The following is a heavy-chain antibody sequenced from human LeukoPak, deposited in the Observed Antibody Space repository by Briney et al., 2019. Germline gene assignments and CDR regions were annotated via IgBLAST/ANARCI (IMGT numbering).Heavy chain of an antibody. CDR2: IIPIFGTA. V-gene: IGHV1-69*13. CDR3: ARDPPVKRYYYDSSGYAG. Sequence: ASVKVSCKASGGTFSSYAISWVRQAPGQGLEWMGGIIPIFGTANYAQKFQGRVTITADESTSTAYMGLSSLRSEDTAVYYCARDPPVKRYYYDSSGYAGWGQGTLVTVSS. J-gene: IGHJ4*02. CDR1: GGTFSSYA. D-gene: IGHD3-22*01.